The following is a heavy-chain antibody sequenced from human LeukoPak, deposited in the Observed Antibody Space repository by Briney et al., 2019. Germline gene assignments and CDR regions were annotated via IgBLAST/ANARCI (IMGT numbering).Heavy chain of an antibody. V-gene: IGHV4-39*01. J-gene: IGHJ4*02. Sequence: PSETLSLTCTVSGGSISSSSYYWGWIRQPPGKGLEWIGSIYYSGSTYYNPSLKSRVTISVDTSKNQFSLKLSSVTAADTAVYYCARPRAVAGPLGYWGQGTLVTVSS. CDR2: IYYSGST. CDR3: ARPRAVAGPLGY. D-gene: IGHD6-19*01. CDR1: GGSISSSSYY.